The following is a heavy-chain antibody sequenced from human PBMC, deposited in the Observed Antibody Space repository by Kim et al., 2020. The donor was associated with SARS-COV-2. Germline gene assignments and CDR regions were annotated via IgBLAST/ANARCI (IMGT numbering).Heavy chain of an antibody. CDR1: GFTFSVYG. V-gene: IGHV3-23*01. J-gene: IGHJ4*02. Sequence: GGSLRLSCAASGFTFSVYGMHWVRQAPGKWLEWVLAISGSGGSTYYAESVKGRFTISRDNSKNTLDLQMNSLRAEDTAVYYCANWHPPMYDFDYWGQGTLVTVSS. CDR3: ANWHPPMYDFDY. D-gene: IGHD2-8*01. CDR2: ISGSGGST.